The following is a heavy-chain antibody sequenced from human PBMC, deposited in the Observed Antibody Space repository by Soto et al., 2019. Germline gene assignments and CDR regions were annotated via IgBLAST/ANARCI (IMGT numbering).Heavy chain of an antibody. Sequence: GGSLRLSCAASGFSFSSYAMSWVRQAPGKGLEWVSCMSADGGSTFHADSVKGRFTISRDKSKNTLYLQMNSLRPEDTAVYYCAKDSYGSGTDYFYGMDVRGQGTTVTVSS. J-gene: IGHJ6*02. CDR2: MSADGGST. D-gene: IGHD3-10*01. CDR3: AKDSYGSGTDYFYGMDV. CDR1: GFSFSSYA. V-gene: IGHV3-23*01.